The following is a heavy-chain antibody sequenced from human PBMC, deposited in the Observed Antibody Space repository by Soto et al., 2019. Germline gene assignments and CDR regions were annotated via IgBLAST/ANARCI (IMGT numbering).Heavy chain of an antibody. CDR2: IGTAGDT. J-gene: IGHJ6*02. CDR1: GFTFSSYD. Sequence: EVQLVESGGGLVQPGGSLRLSCTASGFTFSSYDMHWVRQATGKGLEWVSAIGTAGDTYYPGSVKGRFTISRENAKNSLYLQMNSLRAEDTAVYYCARAYFYDSSGYYYDYGMDVWGQGTTVTVSS. V-gene: IGHV3-13*01. D-gene: IGHD3-22*01. CDR3: ARAYFYDSSGYYYDYGMDV.